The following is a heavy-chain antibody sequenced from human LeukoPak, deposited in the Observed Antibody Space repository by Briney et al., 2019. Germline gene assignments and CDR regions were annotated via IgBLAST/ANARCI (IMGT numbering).Heavy chain of an antibody. CDR2: IFTSGST. V-gene: IGHV4-4*07. D-gene: IGHD3-22*01. J-gene: IGHJ4*02. CDR1: GGSISSYF. CDR3: ARESKSYDGSGYYHDS. Sequence: SETLSLTCTVSGGSISSYFGSWIRQPAGKGLEWIGRIFTSGSTDYNPSLKSRVTMSVDTSNNQFSRKLWSVTAADTAVYYCARESKSYDGSGYYHDSWGQGTLVTVSS.